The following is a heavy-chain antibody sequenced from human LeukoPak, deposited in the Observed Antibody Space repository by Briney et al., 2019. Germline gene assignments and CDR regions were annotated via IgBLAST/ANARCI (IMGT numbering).Heavy chain of an antibody. CDR3: AKPSLYYYDTSGYYRYWYFDL. J-gene: IGHJ2*01. V-gene: IGHV3-30*02. D-gene: IGHD3-22*01. Sequence: TGGSLRLSCAASGFTITNAWMSWVRQAPGKGLEWVAFIRYDGSNKYYVDSVKGRFTISRDNSKNTLYLQMNSLRAEDTAVYYCAKPSLYYYDTSGYYRYWYFDLWGRGTLVTVSS. CDR1: GFTITNAW. CDR2: IRYDGSNK.